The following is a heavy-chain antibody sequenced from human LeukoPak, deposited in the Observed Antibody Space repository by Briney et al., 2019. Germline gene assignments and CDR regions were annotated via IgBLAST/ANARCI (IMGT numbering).Heavy chain of an antibody. Sequence: GASVKVSCKASGYTFTSYDINWVRQATGQGLEWMGWMNPNSGNTGYAQKFQGRVTMTRNTSISTAYMELSSLRSEDTAVYYCARALVYYDFWSGLGSSSYYYYGMDVWGQGTMVTVSS. V-gene: IGHV1-8*01. CDR3: ARALVYYDFWSGLGSSSYYYYGMDV. D-gene: IGHD3-3*01. J-gene: IGHJ6*02. CDR2: MNPNSGNT. CDR1: GYTFTSYD.